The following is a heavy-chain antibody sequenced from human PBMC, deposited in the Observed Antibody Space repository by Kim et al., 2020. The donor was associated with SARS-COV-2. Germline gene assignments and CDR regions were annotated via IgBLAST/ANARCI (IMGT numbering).Heavy chain of an antibody. Sequence: GGSLRLSCAGSGFDFRIYTMTWMRQTPGRGLEWVSSISSSGGDVYFPESMKGRFTISRDNMKDSLYLQMHNLRVEDTAIYYCARERADPSDYDNNGYFRHLDYWGPGTLVTVSS. D-gene: IGHD3-22*01. CDR2: ISSSGGDV. CDR1: GFDFRIYT. J-gene: IGHJ4*02. CDR3: ARERADPSDYDNNGYFRHLDY. V-gene: IGHV3-21*06.